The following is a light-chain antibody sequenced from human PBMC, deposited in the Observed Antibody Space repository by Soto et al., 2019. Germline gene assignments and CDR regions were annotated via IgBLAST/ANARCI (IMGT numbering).Light chain of an antibody. CDR2: EVN. CDR3: NSYTSSSALV. Sequence: QSALTQPASVSGSPGQSITISCNGTSSDVGGYNFVSWYQQHPGKAPKLMIYEVNNRPSGVSNRFSGSKSGNTASLTISGLQAEDEADYYCNSYTSSSALVFGTGTKLTVL. V-gene: IGLV2-14*01. CDR1: SSDVGGYNF. J-gene: IGLJ1*01.